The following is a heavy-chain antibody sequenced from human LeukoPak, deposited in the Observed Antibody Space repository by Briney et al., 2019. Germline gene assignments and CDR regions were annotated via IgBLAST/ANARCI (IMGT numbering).Heavy chain of an antibody. J-gene: IGHJ4*02. D-gene: IGHD3-22*01. CDR3: AKLGFDSSGSHSLVDY. CDR1: GFTFSSYG. CDR2: VSYDGSKK. V-gene: IGHV3-30*18. Sequence: GGSLRLSCAASGFTFSSYGMHWVRQPPGKGLEWVGFVSYDGSKKFYADFVKGRFSVSRDNSKNTLYVQMNSLGAEDTALYYCAKLGFDSSGSHSLVDYWGQGTPVTVSS.